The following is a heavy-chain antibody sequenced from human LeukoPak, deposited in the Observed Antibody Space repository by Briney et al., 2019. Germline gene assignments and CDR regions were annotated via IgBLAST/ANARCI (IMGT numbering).Heavy chain of an antibody. J-gene: IGHJ4*02. D-gene: IGHD1-26*01. CDR1: GYTFTSYD. V-gene: IGHV1-8*01. CDR2: MNPNSDNT. CDR3: ARGKRVGADFDY. Sequence: ASVKVSCKASGYTFTSYDINWVRQATGQGLEWMGWMNPNSDNTGYAQKFQGRVTMTRNTSISTAYMELSSLRSEDTAVYYCARGKRVGADFDYWGQGTLVTVSS.